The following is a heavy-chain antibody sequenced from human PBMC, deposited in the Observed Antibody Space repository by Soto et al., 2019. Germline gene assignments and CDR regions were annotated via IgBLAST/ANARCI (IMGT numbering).Heavy chain of an antibody. CDR3: ARETVLVTAAMSGYYYGMDV. V-gene: IGHV4-31*03. J-gene: IGHJ6*02. Sequence: QVQLQESGPGLVKPSQTLSLTCTVSGGSISSGGYYWSWIRQHPGKGLEWIGYIYYSGSTYYNPSLKRRVTLTVDTSKNQFSLKLSSVTAADTAVYYCARETVLVTAAMSGYYYGMDVWGQGTTVTVSS. D-gene: IGHD2-2*01. CDR1: GGSISSGGYY. CDR2: IYYSGST.